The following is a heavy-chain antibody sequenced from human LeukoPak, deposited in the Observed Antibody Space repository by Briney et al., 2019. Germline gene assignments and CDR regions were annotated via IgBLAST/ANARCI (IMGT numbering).Heavy chain of an antibody. J-gene: IGHJ4*02. D-gene: IGHD3-3*01. Sequence: SETLSLTCTVSGGSISSYYWSWIRQPPGKGLEWIGYIYYSGSTYYNPSLKSRVTISVDTSKNQFSLKLSSVTAADTAVYYCARTHAFGYFDYWGQGTLVTVSS. V-gene: IGHV4-59*08. CDR1: GGSISSYY. CDR3: ARTHAFGYFDY. CDR2: IYYSGST.